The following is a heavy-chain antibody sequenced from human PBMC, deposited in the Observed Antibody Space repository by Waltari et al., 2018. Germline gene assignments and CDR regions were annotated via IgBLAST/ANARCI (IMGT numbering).Heavy chain of an antibody. D-gene: IGHD3-9*01. CDR3: ARGSGYYDILTGYPRTHWFDP. CDR1: GGSISSYY. Sequence: QVQLQESGPGLVKPSETLSLTCTVSGGSISSYYWSWIRQPPGKGLEWIGYIYYSGSTNHNPSLKSRVPISADTSKNQFSLKLSSVTAADTAVYYCARGSGYYDILTGYPRTHWFDPWGQGTLVTVSS. J-gene: IGHJ5*02. CDR2: IYYSGST. V-gene: IGHV4-59*01.